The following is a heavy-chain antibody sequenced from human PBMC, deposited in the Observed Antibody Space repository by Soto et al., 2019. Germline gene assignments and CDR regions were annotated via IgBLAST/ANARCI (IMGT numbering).Heavy chain of an antibody. V-gene: IGHV4-30-4*01. CDR1: GGSISSGDYY. CDR3: ARGARPSNYYYYGMDV. Sequence: PSETLSLTCTVSGGSISSGDYYWSWIRQPPGKGLEWIGYIYYSGSTYYNPSLKSRVTISVDTSKNQFSLKLSSVTAADTAVYYCARGARPSNYYYYGMDVWGQGTTVTVS. D-gene: IGHD3-16*01. J-gene: IGHJ6*02. CDR2: IYYSGST.